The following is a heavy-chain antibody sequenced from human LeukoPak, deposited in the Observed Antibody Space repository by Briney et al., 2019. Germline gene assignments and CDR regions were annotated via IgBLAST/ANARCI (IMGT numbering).Heavy chain of an antibody. CDR1: GYTFTGYY. CDR3: ARGYCSGGSCYSVDY. CDR2: INPNSGGT. D-gene: IGHD2-15*01. Sequence: ASVKVSCKASGYTFTGYYMHWVRQAPGQGLEWMGRINPNSGGTNYAQKLQGRVTMTRDTSISTAYMEPSRLRSDDTAVYYCARGYCSGGSCYSVDYWGQGTLVTVSS. J-gene: IGHJ4*02. V-gene: IGHV1-2*06.